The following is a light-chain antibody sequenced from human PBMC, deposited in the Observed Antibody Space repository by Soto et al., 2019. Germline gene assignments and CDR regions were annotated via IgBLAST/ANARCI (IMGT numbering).Light chain of an antibody. V-gene: IGLV2-8*01. CDR3: VSSAGSSSV. CDR2: EVT. J-gene: IGLJ1*01. Sequence: QSALTQPPSASGSPGQSVTISCTGTSSDVGGYNWVSWHQQHPGKAPKLIIYEVTKRPSGVPDRYSGSKSGNTASLTVSGLQAEDEADYYCVSSAGSSSVFGTGTKLTGL. CDR1: SSDVGGYNW.